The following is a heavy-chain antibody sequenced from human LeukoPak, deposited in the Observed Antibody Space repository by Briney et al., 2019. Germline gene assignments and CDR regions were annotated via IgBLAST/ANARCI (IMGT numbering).Heavy chain of an antibody. Sequence: SETLSLTCTVSGGSISSSYYWGWIRQPPGKGLEWIGSIYHSGSTYYNPSLKSRVTISVDTSKNQFSLKLSSVTAADTAVYYCARASCGGGTCYDSRGWFDPWGQGTLVTVSS. V-gene: IGHV4-39*07. J-gene: IGHJ5*02. CDR2: IYHSGST. CDR3: ARASCGGGTCYDSRGWFDP. D-gene: IGHD2-15*01. CDR1: GGSISSSYY.